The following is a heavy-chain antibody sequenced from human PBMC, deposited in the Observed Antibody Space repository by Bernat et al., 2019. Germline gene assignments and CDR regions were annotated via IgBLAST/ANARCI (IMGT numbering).Heavy chain of an antibody. Sequence: QVQLVQSGAEVKKPGSSVKFSCKASGGTFRSYAISWVRQAPGQGLEWMGGIIPIFGTAKYAQKFQGRVTITADESTGTAYMELRSRRSEDTDVYYCARGTGMATSSGAYYYGMDVWGQGTTVTVS. CDR3: ARGTGMATSSGAYYYGMDV. V-gene: IGHV1-69*12. D-gene: IGHD5-24*01. CDR2: IIPIFGTA. CDR1: GGTFRSYA. J-gene: IGHJ6*02.